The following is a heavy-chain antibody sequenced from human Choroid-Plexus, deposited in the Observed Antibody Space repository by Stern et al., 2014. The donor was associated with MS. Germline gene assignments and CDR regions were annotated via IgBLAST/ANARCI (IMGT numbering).Heavy chain of an antibody. CDR3: ARDQRGITIFGVVTDYYYLGMDV. V-gene: IGHV1-2*02. CDR1: GYIFTGYY. CDR2: INPNTGGT. D-gene: IGHD3-3*01. Sequence: QLVQSGAEVKKPGASVKVSCKTSGYIFTGYYIHWVRQAPGQELEWMAWINPNTGGTKYAQKFQGRVTMSRDTSISTAYVELSSLTSDDTAVYYCARDQRGITIFGVVTDYYYLGMDVWGQGTTVTVSS. J-gene: IGHJ6*02.